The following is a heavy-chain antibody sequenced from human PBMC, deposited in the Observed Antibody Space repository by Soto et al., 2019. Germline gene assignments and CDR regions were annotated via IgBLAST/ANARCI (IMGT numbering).Heavy chain of an antibody. CDR3: ARPRGRCSDGVCYSWWFDP. J-gene: IGHJ5*02. V-gene: IGHV3-48*03. CDR1: GLTFRSYE. D-gene: IGHD2-8*01. CDR2: ISSSGSTI. Sequence: GALRLSWAASGLTFRSYEMNWVRQAAGKGLEWVSYISSSGSTIYYADSVKGRFTISRDNAKNSLYLKMNSLRAEDTAAYYCARPRGRCSDGVCYSWWFDPWGQGTRVTVS.